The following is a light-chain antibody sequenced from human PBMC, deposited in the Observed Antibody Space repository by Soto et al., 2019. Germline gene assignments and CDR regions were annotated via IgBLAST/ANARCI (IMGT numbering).Light chain of an antibody. J-gene: IGKJ1*01. CDR2: DAS. CDR1: QSVSSY. V-gene: IGKV3-11*01. CDR3: QQRSSWPPT. Sequence: EIVLTQSPATLSLSPGERATLSCRASQSVSSYLAWYQQKPGQAPGLLIYDASNRATGIPARFSGSGSGTDFTLTISSLEPEDFAVYYCQQRSSWPPTFGQGTKVEIK.